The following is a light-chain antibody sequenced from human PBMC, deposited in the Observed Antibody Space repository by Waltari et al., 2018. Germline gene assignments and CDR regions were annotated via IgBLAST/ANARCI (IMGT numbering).Light chain of an antibody. V-gene: IGLV4-69*01. Sequence: QLVLTQSPSASASLGASVKLTCTLSRGHSRNVVAWHPQRPEKGPRYLMKVNSDGSHSKGDEIPDRFSGSSSGAERYLTISNLQSEDEADYYCQTGGHGTWVFGGGTKLTVL. J-gene: IGLJ3*02. CDR3: QTGGHGTWV. CDR1: RGHSRNV. CDR2: VNSDGSH.